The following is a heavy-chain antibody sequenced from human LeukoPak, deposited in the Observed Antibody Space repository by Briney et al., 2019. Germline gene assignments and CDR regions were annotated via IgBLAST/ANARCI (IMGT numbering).Heavy chain of an antibody. J-gene: IGHJ4*02. CDR1: GFTFSSYG. V-gene: IGHV3-33*01. D-gene: IGHD4-17*01. CDR3: AREWSSTVTLDY. Sequence: PGGSLRLSCAASGFTFSSYGMHWVRQAPGKGLEWVAVIWYDGSNKYYADSVKGRFTISRDNSKNTLYLQMNSLRAEDTAVYYCAREWSSTVTLDYWGQGTLVTVSS. CDR2: IWYDGSNK.